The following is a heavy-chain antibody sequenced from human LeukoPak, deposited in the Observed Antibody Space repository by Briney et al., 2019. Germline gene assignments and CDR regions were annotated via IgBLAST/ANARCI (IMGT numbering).Heavy chain of an antibody. V-gene: IGHV3-48*03. J-gene: IGHJ4*02. Sequence: PGGSLRLSCAVSGFTFSNFEMNWVRQAPGKGLGWVSHIDTSATSMHYADSVKGRFTISRDNAKNSLFLQMNSLRAEDTAVYYCVTDRPGVMDFDFWGQGTLVTVSS. D-gene: IGHD2-2*03. CDR1: GFTFSNFE. CDR2: IDTSATSM. CDR3: VTDRPGVMDFDF.